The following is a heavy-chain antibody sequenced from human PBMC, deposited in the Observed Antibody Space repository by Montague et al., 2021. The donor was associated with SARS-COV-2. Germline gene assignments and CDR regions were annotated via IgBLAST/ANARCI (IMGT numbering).Heavy chain of an antibody. D-gene: IGHD3-3*01. Sequence: SETLSLTCTVSGGSISSYYWSWIRQPPGKGLEWIGYICYSGSTNXNPSLESRVTISVDTSKNQFSLKLSSVTAADTAVYYCARDRRFLEWPGLYYYYGMDVWGQGTTVTVSS. V-gene: IGHV4-59*01. CDR1: GGSISSYY. J-gene: IGHJ6*02. CDR2: ICYSGST. CDR3: ARDRRFLEWPGLYYYYGMDV.